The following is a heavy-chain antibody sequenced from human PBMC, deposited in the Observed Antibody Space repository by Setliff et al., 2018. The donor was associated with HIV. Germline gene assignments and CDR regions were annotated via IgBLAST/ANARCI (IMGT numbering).Heavy chain of an antibody. V-gene: IGHV3-15*01. J-gene: IGHJ4*02. CDR1: GFTFSNAW. D-gene: IGHD1-26*01. CDR3: VTGSQLPMDY. CDR2: VKSKADGGTI. Sequence: PGESLKISCAASGFTFSNAWMIWVRQAPGKGLEWVGRVKSKADGGTIDYAAPVKGRFTISRDDSKNTLYLQMNSLTTDDTAVYFCVTGSQLPMDYWGQGTLVTVSS.